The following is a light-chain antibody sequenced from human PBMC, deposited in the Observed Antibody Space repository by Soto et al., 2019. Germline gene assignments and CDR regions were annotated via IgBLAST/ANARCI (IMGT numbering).Light chain of an antibody. CDR2: LGS. Sequence: DIVMTQSPLSLPVTPGEPASISCRSSQSLLHTDGNDYLDWYLQKPGQSPQLLMYLGSNRASGVHDRFSGNGSGTDFTLNIRRVKAEDVELYYCMQALQTPPTFGQGTKVEVK. CDR3: MQALQTPPT. CDR1: QSLLHTDGNDY. V-gene: IGKV2-28*01. J-gene: IGKJ1*01.